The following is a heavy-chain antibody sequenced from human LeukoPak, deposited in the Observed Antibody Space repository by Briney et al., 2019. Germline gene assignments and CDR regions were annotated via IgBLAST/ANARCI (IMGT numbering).Heavy chain of an antibody. Sequence: ASVKVSCKASGYTFTSYGISWVRQAPGQGLEWMGIINPSGGSTSYAQKFQGRVTMTRDTSTSTVYMELSSLRSEDTAVYYCARDPPAGTDNSNFDYWGQGTLVTVSS. CDR3: ARDPPAGTDNSNFDY. D-gene: IGHD6-13*01. J-gene: IGHJ4*02. CDR2: INPSGGST. CDR1: GYTFTSYG. V-gene: IGHV1-46*01.